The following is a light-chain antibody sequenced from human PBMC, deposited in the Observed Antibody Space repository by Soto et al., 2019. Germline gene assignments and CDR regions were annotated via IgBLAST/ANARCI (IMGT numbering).Light chain of an antibody. CDR1: SSDVGSYNL. CDR3: CSYAV. CDR2: EVS. V-gene: IGLV2-23*02. Sequence: QSALTHPASVSGSPGQSITISCTGTSSDVGSYNLVSWYQQHPGKAPKLMIYEVSKRPSGVSNRFSGSKSGNTASLTISGLQAEDEADYYCCSYAVFGTGTKVTVL. J-gene: IGLJ1*01.